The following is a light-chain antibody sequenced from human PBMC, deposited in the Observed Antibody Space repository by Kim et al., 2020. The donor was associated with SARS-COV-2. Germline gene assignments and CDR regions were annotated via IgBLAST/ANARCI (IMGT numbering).Light chain of an antibody. CDR1: ISDVGGYDY. V-gene: IGLV2-14*03. J-gene: IGLJ3*02. CDR2: DVS. CDR3: NSYTTSNTWV. Sequence: GQSIPISCTGTISDVGGYDYVSWYQQHPGKAPKVMIYDVSNRPSGVSNRFSGSKSGNTASLTISGLQAEDEADYYCNSYTTSNTWVFGGGTQLTVL.